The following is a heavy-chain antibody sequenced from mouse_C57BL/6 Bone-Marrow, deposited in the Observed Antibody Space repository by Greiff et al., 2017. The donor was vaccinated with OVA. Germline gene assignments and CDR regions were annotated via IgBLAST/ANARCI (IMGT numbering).Heavy chain of an antibody. CDR2: ISSGSSTI. J-gene: IGHJ1*03. CDR1: GFTFSDYG. D-gene: IGHD1-1*01. Sequence: EVQRVESGGGLVKPGGSLKLSCAASGFTFSDYGMHWVRQAPEKGPEWVAYISSGSSTIYYADTVKGRFTISRDNAKNTLFLQMTSLRSEDTAMYYCARDYYGSSFNWYFDVWGTGTTVTVSS. CDR3: ARDYYGSSFNWYFDV. V-gene: IGHV5-17*01.